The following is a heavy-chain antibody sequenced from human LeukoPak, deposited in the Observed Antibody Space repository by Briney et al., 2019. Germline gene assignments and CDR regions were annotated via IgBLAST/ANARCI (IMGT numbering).Heavy chain of an antibody. CDR3: ARDAGSVATGELYYFDY. D-gene: IGHD5-12*01. Sequence: SVKVSCKASGGTFRSYAINWVRQAPEQGLEWMGRIIPILPTGHYAQKFKGRVTISADTSTSTAYMELSSLRSEDTAVYYCARDAGSVATGELYYFDYWGQGTLVTVSS. V-gene: IGHV1-69*04. J-gene: IGHJ4*02. CDR2: IIPILPTG. CDR1: GGTFRSYA.